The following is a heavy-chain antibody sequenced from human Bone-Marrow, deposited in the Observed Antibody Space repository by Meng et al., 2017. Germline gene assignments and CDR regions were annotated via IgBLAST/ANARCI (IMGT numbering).Heavy chain of an antibody. CDR3: SLWLRNDWYFDL. D-gene: IGHD1-14*01. V-gene: IGHV3-49*04. Sequence: GESLKISCTGSGFTFVDYAMSWVRQAPGKGLEWVGFIRSKAFGGTPEYGASVKGRFTIARDESKSIAYLQMNSLETEDTAVYYCSLWLRNDWYFDLWGRGTLVTVSS. J-gene: IGHJ2*01. CDR1: GFTFVDYA. CDR2: IRSKAFGGTP.